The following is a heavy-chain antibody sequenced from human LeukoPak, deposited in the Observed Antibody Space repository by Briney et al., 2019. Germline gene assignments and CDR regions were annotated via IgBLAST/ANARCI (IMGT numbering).Heavy chain of an antibody. J-gene: IGHJ3*02. CDR1: GYSFTSYW. D-gene: IGHD4-17*01. CDR2: IYPGDSDT. CDR3: ARPMTTDDAFDI. Sequence: GESLQISCQGSGYSFTSYWIGWVRQLPGKGLEWMGIIYPGDSDTRYSPSFQGQVTISADKSISTAYLQWSSLKASDTAMYYCARPMTTDDAFDIWGQGTMVTVSS. V-gene: IGHV5-51*01.